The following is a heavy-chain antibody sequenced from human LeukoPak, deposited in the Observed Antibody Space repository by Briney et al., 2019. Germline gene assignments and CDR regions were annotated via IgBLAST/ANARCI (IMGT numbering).Heavy chain of an antibody. D-gene: IGHD4-11*01. V-gene: IGHV4-59*10. J-gene: IGHJ3*02. CDR1: GGSFSGYY. CDR2: IYTSGST. Sequence: NSSETLSLTCAVYGGSFSGYYWSWIRQPAGKGLEWIGRIYTSGSTNYNPSLKSRVTMSVDTSKNQFSLKLSSVTAADTAVYYCARSKPSDAFDIWGQGTMVTVSS. CDR3: ARSKPSDAFDI.